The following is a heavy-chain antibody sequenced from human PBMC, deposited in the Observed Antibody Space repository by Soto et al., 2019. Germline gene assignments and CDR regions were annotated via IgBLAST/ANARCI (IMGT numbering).Heavy chain of an antibody. CDR3: ARDTPGDQPQNYGMDV. CDR2: ISYDGSNK. D-gene: IGHD2-2*01. Sequence: GGSLRLSCAASGFTFSSYAMHWVRQAPGKGLEWVAVISYDGSNKYYADSVKGRFTISRDNSKNTLYLQMNSLRAEDTAVYYCARDTPGDQPQNYGMDVWGHGTMVTVYS. J-gene: IGHJ6*02. V-gene: IGHV3-30-3*01. CDR1: GFTFSSYA.